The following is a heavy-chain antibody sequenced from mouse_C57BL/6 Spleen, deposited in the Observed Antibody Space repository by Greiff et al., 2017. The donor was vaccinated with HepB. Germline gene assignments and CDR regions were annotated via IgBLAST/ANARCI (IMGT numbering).Heavy chain of an antibody. J-gene: IGHJ4*01. CDR2: IDPSDSET. CDR1: GYTFTSYW. D-gene: IGHD3-2*02. CDR3: ARMGGLRLHAMDY. V-gene: IGHV1-52*01. Sequence: QVQLQQPGAELVRPGSSVKLSCKASGYTFTSYWMHWVKQRPIQGLEWIGNIDPSDSETHYNQKFKDKATLTVDKSSSTAYMQLSSLTSEDSAVYYCARMGGLRLHAMDYWGQGTSVTVSS.